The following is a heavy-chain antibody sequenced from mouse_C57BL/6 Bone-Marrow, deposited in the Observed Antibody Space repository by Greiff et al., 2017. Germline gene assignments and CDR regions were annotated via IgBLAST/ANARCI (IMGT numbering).Heavy chain of an antibody. CDR2: INPNNGGT. D-gene: IGHD2-1*01. V-gene: IGHV1-26*01. CDR3: ARHGNLSFAY. Sequence: VQLQQSGPELVKPGASVKISCKASGYTFTDYYMNWVKQSHGKSLEWIGDINPNNGGTSYNQKFKGKATLTVDKSSSTAYMELRSLTSEDSAVYYCARHGNLSFAYWGQGTLVTVSA. J-gene: IGHJ3*01. CDR1: GYTFTDYY.